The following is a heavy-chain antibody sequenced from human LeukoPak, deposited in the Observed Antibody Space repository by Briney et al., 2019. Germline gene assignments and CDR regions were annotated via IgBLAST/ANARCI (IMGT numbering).Heavy chain of an antibody. Sequence: GGSLRLSCAASGFTVSSNHMNWVRQAPGKGLEWVSVIYSGGSTYYADSVKGRFTISRDNSKNTLFLQMNSLRAEDTAVYYCARDLAGMDVWGQGTTVTVSS. CDR2: IYSGGST. CDR3: ARDLAGMDV. J-gene: IGHJ6*02. D-gene: IGHD3-3*02. V-gene: IGHV3-66*01. CDR1: GFTVSSNH.